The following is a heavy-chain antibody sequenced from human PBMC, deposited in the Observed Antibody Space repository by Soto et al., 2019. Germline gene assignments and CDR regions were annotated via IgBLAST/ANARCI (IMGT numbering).Heavy chain of an antibody. Sequence: SQTLSLTCVISGDSFSSNSAAWNWIRQSPSRGLEWLGRTYYRSKWYNDYAVSVKSRITINPDTSKNQFSLQLNSVTPEDTAVYYCAREFGYRYYDILTGSNWFDPWGQGTLVTVSS. CDR1: GDSFSSNSAA. J-gene: IGHJ5*02. CDR3: AREFGYRYYDILTGSNWFDP. CDR2: TYYRSKWYN. V-gene: IGHV6-1*01. D-gene: IGHD3-9*01.